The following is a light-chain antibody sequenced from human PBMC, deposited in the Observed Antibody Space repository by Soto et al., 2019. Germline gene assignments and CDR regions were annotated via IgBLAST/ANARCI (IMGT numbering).Light chain of an antibody. CDR1: QSVSSSY. J-gene: IGKJ1*01. CDR2: GAS. Sequence: EIVLTQSPGTLSLSPGERATLSCRASQSVSSSYFAWYQQKPGQAPRLLIYGASSSATGIPDRFSGSGSGTDFTLTISSLEPEDFAVYYCQQYGSSPKTFGQGTKVDIK. V-gene: IGKV3-20*01. CDR3: QQYGSSPKT.